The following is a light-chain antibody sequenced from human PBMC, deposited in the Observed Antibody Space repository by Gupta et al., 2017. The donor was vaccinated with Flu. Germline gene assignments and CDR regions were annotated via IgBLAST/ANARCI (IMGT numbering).Light chain of an antibody. Sequence: GDRGTITCRASQVIGSDLGWYQQKPGKAPKRLIYAASSLQSGVPSRFSGSGSGTEFTLTISSLQPEDFATYYCLQHNDYPFTFGPGTKVDIQ. CDR1: QVIGSD. CDR2: AAS. J-gene: IGKJ3*01. CDR3: LQHNDYPFT. V-gene: IGKV1-17*01.